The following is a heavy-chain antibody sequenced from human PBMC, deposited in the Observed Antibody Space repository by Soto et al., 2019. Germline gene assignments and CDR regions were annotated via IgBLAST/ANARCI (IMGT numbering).Heavy chain of an antibody. CDR1: GGSFSDYY. CDR3: ARNALYLHLDY. D-gene: IGHD2-2*02. J-gene: IGHJ4*02. V-gene: IGHV4-34*12. CDR2: IIHSGST. Sequence: ETLSLTCAVYGGSFSDYYWTWIRQPPGKGLEWIGEIIHSGSTNYNPSLRSRVTNYNPSLKSRVTISLDTSKNQFSLKLTSVTAADTAVYYCARNALYLHLDYWGQGTLVTVSS.